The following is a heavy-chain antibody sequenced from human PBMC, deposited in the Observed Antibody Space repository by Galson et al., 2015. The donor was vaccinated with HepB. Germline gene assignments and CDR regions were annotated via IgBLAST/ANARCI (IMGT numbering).Heavy chain of an antibody. CDR3: VRDSGRWDNLVMDY. CDR1: GFSFSDAA. Sequence: SLRLSCAASGFSFSDAAMHWVRQTPGKGLEWVALIGYDGSPIYYSDSVKGRFTISRENSDNTLFLQMNALTTADAGLYYCVRDSGRWDNLVMDYWGRGTLVT. D-gene: IGHD6-25*01. J-gene: IGHJ4*01. CDR2: IGYDGSPI. V-gene: IGHV3-30*14.